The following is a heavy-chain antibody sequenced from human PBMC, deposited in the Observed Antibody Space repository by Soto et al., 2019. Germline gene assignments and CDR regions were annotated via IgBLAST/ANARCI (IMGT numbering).Heavy chain of an antibody. CDR1: GYTFTSYG. D-gene: IGHD5-18*01. V-gene: IGHV1-18*01. J-gene: IGHJ4*02. CDR2: ISAYNGNT. Sequence: QVQLVQSGAEVKKPGASVKVSCKASGYTFTSYGISWVRQAPGQGLEWMGWISAYNGNTNYAQKLQGRVTMTTDTATSTAYRELRSLRSDDTAVYYCARRESQRYSYGIAYWGQGTLVTVSS. CDR3: ARRESQRYSYGIAY.